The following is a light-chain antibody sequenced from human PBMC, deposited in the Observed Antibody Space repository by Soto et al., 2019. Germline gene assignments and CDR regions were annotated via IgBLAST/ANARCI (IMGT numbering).Light chain of an antibody. V-gene: IGKV3-11*01. CDR1: QSVSSY. CDR3: QQRSNWPPGGT. CDR2: DAS. Sequence: EIVLTQSRATLSLSPGERATLSCRASQSVSSYLAWYQQKPGQAPKLLIYDASNRATGIPARFSGSGSGTDFTLTISSLEPEDFAVYYCQQRSNWPPGGTFGQGTKVDIK. J-gene: IGKJ1*01.